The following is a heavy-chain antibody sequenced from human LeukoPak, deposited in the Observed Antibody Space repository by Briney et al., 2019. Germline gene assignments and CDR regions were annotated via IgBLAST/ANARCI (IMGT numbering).Heavy chain of an antibody. CDR2: ISYDGSNK. Sequence: PGGSLRLSCAASGFTFSSYGMHWVRQAPGKGLEWVAVISYDGSNKYYVDSVKGRFTISRDNSKNTLYLQMNSLRAEDTAVYYCAKEGYSSSWYRGSGLYYFDYWGQGTLVTVSS. CDR3: AKEGYSSSWYRGSGLYYFDY. J-gene: IGHJ4*02. V-gene: IGHV3-30*18. CDR1: GFTFSSYG. D-gene: IGHD6-13*01.